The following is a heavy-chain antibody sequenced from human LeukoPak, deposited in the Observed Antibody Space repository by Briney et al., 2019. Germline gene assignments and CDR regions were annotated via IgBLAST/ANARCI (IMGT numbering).Heavy chain of an antibody. J-gene: IGHJ4*02. Sequence: ASVKVSCKASGYTFTSYYIHWVRQAPGQGLEWVGIIIPNVGSTSSAQKFQGRVTMTRDTSTTTVYMELSSLRSEDTAVYYCARGLGSSGYYGVWGQGTLVTVSS. V-gene: IGHV1-46*01. CDR3: ARGLGSSGYYGV. CDR2: IIPNVGST. CDR1: GYTFTSYY. D-gene: IGHD3-22*01.